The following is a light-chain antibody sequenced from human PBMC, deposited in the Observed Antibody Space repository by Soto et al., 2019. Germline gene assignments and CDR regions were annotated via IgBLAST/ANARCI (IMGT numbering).Light chain of an antibody. Sequence: DVQLIQSPSTLSASIGDSVTITCRVSQAIRDWVAWYQQKPGQAPKLLFYDSTSSDSGVPSRFSGTGSETEFTLTISGIQPYDFATYYCQQYASYSKTVGQGTRVEL. V-gene: IGKV1-5*01. CDR2: DST. CDR1: QAIRDW. CDR3: QQYASYSKT. J-gene: IGKJ1*01.